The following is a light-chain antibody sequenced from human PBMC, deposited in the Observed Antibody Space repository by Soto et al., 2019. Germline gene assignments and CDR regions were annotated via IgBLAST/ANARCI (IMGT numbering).Light chain of an antibody. CDR2: AAS. CDR3: KQQGT. Sequence: EIVLTQSPGTLSLSPGERATLSCRASEFLSSSYLVWYQQKPGQAPRLLIYAASRRATGIPDRFSVSGSATEYTLTISSVEPEDFAVYYGKQQGTFGQGTKLEIK. CDR1: EFLSSSY. J-gene: IGKJ2*01. V-gene: IGKV3-20*01.